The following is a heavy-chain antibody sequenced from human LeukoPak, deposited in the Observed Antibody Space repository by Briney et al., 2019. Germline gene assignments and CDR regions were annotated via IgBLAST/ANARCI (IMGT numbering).Heavy chain of an antibody. J-gene: IGHJ4*02. CDR3: ARHRRPAAGFYFDY. D-gene: IGHD6-13*01. Sequence: SETLSLTCTVSGGSISSGSYYWGWIRQPPGKGLEWIGSIYYSGSTYYNPSLKSRVTISVDTSKNQFSLKLSSVTAADTAVYYCARHRRPAAGFYFDYWGQGTLVTVSS. V-gene: IGHV4-39*01. CDR1: GGSISSGSYY. CDR2: IYYSGST.